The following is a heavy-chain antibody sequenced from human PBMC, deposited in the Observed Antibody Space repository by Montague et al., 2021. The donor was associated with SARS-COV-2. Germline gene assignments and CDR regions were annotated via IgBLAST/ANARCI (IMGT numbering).Heavy chain of an antibody. CDR2: ISSSSSYI. CDR3: ARDAHYDILTGYFGY. CDR1: GFAFSSYR. J-gene: IGHJ4*02. V-gene: IGHV3-21*01. Sequence: SLRLSCAASGFAFSSYRMNWVRQAPGKGLEWVSSISSSSSYIYYADSVKGRFTISRDNAKNSLYLQMNSLRAEDTAVYYCARDAHYDILTGYFGYWGQGTLVTASS. D-gene: IGHD3-9*01.